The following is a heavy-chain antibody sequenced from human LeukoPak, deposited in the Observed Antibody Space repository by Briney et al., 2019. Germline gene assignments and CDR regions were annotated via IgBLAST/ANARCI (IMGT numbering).Heavy chain of an antibody. CDR2: IYYSGGT. CDR3: ARIEGDNSLDF. V-gene: IGHV4-59*08. D-gene: IGHD3-16*01. CDR1: SGSLRGYY. J-gene: IGHJ4*02. Sequence: PSETLSLTCTVSSGSLRGYYWSWIRQPPGKGLEWIGYIYYSGGTNYNPSLKSRVTISVDTSKDQFYLKVNSVTAADTAVYYCARIEGDNSLDFWGPGTLVTVSS.